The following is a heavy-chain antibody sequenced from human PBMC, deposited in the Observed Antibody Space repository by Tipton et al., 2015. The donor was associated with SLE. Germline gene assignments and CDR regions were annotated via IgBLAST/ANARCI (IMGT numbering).Heavy chain of an antibody. Sequence: LRLSCTVSGGSISSSSYYWGWIRQPPGKGLEWIGSIYYSGSTYYNPSLKSRVTISVDTSKNQFSLKLSSVAAADTAVYYCASRPRGIAVAGTNPYFQHWGQGTLVTVSS. J-gene: IGHJ1*01. CDR2: IYYSGST. CDR1: GGSISSSSYY. CDR3: ASRPRGIAVAGTNPYFQH. D-gene: IGHD6-19*01. V-gene: IGHV4-39*07.